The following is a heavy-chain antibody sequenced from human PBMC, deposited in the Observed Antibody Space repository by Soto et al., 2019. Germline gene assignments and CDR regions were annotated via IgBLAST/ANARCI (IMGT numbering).Heavy chain of an antibody. CDR3: ARGARNFYYFDY. V-gene: IGHV3-74*01. Sequence: GGSLRLSCAASGFTFSSYWMHWVRQAPGKGLVWVSRINGDGSSTNYADFVKGRFTISRDNDKNTLYLQINSLRAEDTAVYYCARGARNFYYFDYWGQGALVTVSS. J-gene: IGHJ4*02. D-gene: IGHD1-7*01. CDR2: INGDGSST. CDR1: GFTFSSYW.